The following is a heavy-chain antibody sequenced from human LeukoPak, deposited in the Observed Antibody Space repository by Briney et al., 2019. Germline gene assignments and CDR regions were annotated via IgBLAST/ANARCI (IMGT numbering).Heavy chain of an antibody. CDR2: INPNSGGT. CDR3: ARVALNNAFDI. CDR1: GYTFTGYY. Sequence: ASVKVSCKASGYTFTGYYMHWVRQAPGQGLEWMGWINPNSGGTNYAQKFQGRVTMTRNTSISTAYMELSSLRSEDTAVYYCARVALNNAFDIWGQGTMVTVSS. J-gene: IGHJ3*02. V-gene: IGHV1-2*02.